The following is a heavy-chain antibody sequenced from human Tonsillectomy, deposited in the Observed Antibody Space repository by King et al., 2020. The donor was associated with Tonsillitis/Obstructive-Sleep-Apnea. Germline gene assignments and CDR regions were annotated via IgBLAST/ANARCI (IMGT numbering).Heavy chain of an antibody. CDR3: ARDFAYSSSWYCNYYYYMDV. D-gene: IGHD6-13*01. CDR1: GFTFSSYW. V-gene: IGHV3-74*01. J-gene: IGHJ6*03. Sequence: VQLVESGGGLVQPGGSLRLSCAASGFTFSSYWMHWVRQAPGKGLVWVSRINSDGSSTSYADSVKGRFTISRDNAKNTLYLQMNSLKAEDTAVYYCARDFAYSSSWYCNYYYYMDVWGKGTTVTVSS. CDR2: INSDGSST.